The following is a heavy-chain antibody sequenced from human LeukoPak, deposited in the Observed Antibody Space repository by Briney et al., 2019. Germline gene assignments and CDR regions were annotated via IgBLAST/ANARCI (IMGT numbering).Heavy chain of an antibody. CDR3: ARVGCTSTSCLAN. J-gene: IGHJ4*02. CDR2: LWYDGSKT. V-gene: IGHV3-33*01. D-gene: IGHD2-2*01. Sequence: GGSLRLSCSSSGFPFNEYIMHWVRQTPDKGLEWVSLLWYDGSKTYSADSVKGRFTISRDNSKNSLYLQMSSVRAEDTAVYYCARVGCTSTSCLANWGQGTLVTVSS. CDR1: GFPFNEYI.